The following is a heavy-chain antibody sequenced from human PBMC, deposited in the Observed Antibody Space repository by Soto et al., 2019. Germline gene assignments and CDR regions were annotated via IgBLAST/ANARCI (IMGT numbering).Heavy chain of an antibody. V-gene: IGHV1-18*01. CDR1: GYTFTSYV. CDR3: ARDKADIVVVPAAIDY. CDR2: IIAYNGNT. J-gene: IGHJ4*02. Sequence: QVQLVQSGAEVKKPGASVKVSCKASGYTFTSYVISWVRQAPGQGLEWMGWIIAYNGNTNYAQKLQGRVTMTTDTSTSTAYMALRSLRSDDTAVYYCARDKADIVVVPAAIDYWGKGTLVTVSS. D-gene: IGHD2-2*01.